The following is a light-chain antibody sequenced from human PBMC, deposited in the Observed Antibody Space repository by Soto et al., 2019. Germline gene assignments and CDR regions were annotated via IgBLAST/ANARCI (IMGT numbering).Light chain of an antibody. CDR3: RTLGGTEV. Sequence: QSAPTQPPSASGSPGQSVTISCTGSSSDVGANNYVSWYQQHPGKAPKLIIYEVTKRPSGVPDRFSGSKSGNTASLTVSRRQAEDEADYYFRTLGGTEVFGGGTKLNVL. CDR2: EVT. CDR1: SSDVGANNY. J-gene: IGLJ2*01. V-gene: IGLV2-8*01.